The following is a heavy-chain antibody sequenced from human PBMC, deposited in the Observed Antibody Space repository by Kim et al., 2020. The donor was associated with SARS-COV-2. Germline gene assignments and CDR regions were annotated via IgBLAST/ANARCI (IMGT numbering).Heavy chain of an antibody. Sequence: KGRFTISRDNSKNTQNLQMNSLRAEDTAVYYCAQDQGRYYGSGRSNGMDVWGQRTTVTVSS. CDR3: AQDQGRYYGSGRSNGMDV. D-gene: IGHD3-10*01. V-gene: IGHV3-30*02. J-gene: IGHJ6*02.